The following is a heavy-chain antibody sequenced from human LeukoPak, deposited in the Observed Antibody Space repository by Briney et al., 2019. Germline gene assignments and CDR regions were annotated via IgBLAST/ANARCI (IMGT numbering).Heavy chain of an antibody. Sequence: PGGSLRLSCAASGFTFSSYGMHWVRQAPGKGLEWVAVISYDGSNKYYADSVKGRFTISRDNSKNTLYLQMNSLRAEDTAVYYCAQDGMVRHTDGVGYFDYWGQGTLVTVSS. D-gene: IGHD3-10*01. V-gene: IGHV3-30*18. J-gene: IGHJ4*02. CDR1: GFTFSSYG. CDR2: ISYDGSNK. CDR3: AQDGMVRHTDGVGYFDY.